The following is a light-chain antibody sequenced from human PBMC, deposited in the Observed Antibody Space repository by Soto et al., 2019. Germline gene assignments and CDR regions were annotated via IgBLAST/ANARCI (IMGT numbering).Light chain of an antibody. CDR2: EVS. Sequence: QSVLTQPASVSGSPGQSITISCTGTSSDVGGYNYVSWYQQHPGKAPKLMIYEVSNRPSGVSNRFSGSESGNTASLTISGLQAEDEADYYCTSYTSSGTLVFGTGTKV. CDR3: TSYTSSGTLV. V-gene: IGLV2-14*01. CDR1: SSDVGGYNY. J-gene: IGLJ1*01.